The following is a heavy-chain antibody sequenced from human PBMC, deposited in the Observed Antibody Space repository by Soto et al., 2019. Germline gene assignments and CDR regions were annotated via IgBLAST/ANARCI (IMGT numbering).Heavy chain of an antibody. CDR2: IYYSGST. D-gene: IGHD5-12*01. Sequence: SETLSLTCTVSGGSISSYYWSWIRQPPGKGLEWIGYIYYSGSTNYNPSLKSRVTISVDTSKNQFSLKLSSVTAADTAVYYCARTFYSGYDSRHFDYWGQRTLVTVSS. J-gene: IGHJ4*02. CDR1: GGSISSYY. CDR3: ARTFYSGYDSRHFDY. V-gene: IGHV4-59*12.